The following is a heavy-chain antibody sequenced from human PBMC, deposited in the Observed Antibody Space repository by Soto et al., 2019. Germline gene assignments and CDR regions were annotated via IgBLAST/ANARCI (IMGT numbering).Heavy chain of an antibody. CDR3: AKDPHLRGGQLWLLPYFDY. CDR1: GFNCGNFA. J-gene: IGHJ4*01. CDR2: ISYGGSYE. D-gene: IGHD5-18*01. Sequence: GLPLRLSYAAFGFNCGNFAMHWVLKAKSKGLEWVAVISYGGSYEYYADSVKGRFTISRDNSKNTLFLQMNSLRAEDTAVYYCAKDPHLRGGQLWLLPYFDYWGQGTLLTVSS. V-gene: IGHV3-30*18.